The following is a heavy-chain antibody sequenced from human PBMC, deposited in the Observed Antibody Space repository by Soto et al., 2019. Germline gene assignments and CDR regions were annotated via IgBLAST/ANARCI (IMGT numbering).Heavy chain of an antibody. CDR1: GGSFSGYY. Sequence: QVQLQQWGAGLLKPSETLSLTCAVYGGSFSGYYWSWIRQPPGKGLEWIGEINHSGSTNYNPSLKSRVTISVDTPKNQFSLKLSSVTAADTAVYYCARLSPSWIAAAGIDYWGQGTLVTVSS. CDR2: INHSGST. D-gene: IGHD6-13*01. J-gene: IGHJ4*02. CDR3: ARLSPSWIAAAGIDY. V-gene: IGHV4-34*01.